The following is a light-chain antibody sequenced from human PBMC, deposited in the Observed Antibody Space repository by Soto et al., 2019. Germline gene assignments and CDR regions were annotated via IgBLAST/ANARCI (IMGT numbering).Light chain of an antibody. V-gene: IGLV2-14*01. J-gene: IGLJ1*01. CDR2: EVS. CDR1: SSDVGGYNY. Sequence: QSALTQPASVSGSPGQSITISCTGTSSDVGGYNYVSWYQQHPGKAPKLMIYEVSNRPSGVSNRFSGSKSGNTASLTISGLQAEDEDDYYCCSYRSSSTLVFGTGTKLTVL. CDR3: CSYRSSSTLV.